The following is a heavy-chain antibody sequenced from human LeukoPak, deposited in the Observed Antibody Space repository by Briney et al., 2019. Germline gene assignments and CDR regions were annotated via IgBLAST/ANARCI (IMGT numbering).Heavy chain of an antibody. J-gene: IGHJ4*02. Sequence: GRSLRLSCAASGFTFDDYAMHWVRQAPGKGLEWVSGISWNSDSIGYADSVKGRFTISRDNAKNSLYLQMNSLRAEDTALYYCAKALKLGPFDYWGQGTLVTVSS. CDR1: GFTFDDYA. V-gene: IGHV3-9*01. CDR2: ISWNSDSI. D-gene: IGHD7-27*01. CDR3: AKALKLGPFDY.